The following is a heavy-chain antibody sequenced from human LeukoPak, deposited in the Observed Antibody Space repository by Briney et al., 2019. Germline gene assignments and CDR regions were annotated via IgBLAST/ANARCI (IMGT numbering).Heavy chain of an antibody. V-gene: IGHV3-53*01. CDR2: IYSVGST. CDR3: AKTPPGAGNWFDP. J-gene: IGHJ5*02. D-gene: IGHD2-15*01. CDR1: GFTVSSNY. Sequence: GGSLRLSCAASGFTVSSNYISWVRQAPGKGLEWVSIIYSVGSTYYADSVKGRFTISRDNSKNMVFLQMNSLRAEDTAIYYCAKTPPGAGNWFDPWGQGTLVTVSS.